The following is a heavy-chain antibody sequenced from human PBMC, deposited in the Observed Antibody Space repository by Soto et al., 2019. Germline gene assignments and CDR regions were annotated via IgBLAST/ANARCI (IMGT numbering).Heavy chain of an antibody. V-gene: IGHV3-74*01. Sequence: GGSLRLSCAVSGFTFSSHWMHWVRQAPGKGLVWVSRINSDGSSTNYADSVKSRFTISRDNAKNTLYLQMNSLGADDTAVYYCARDSSPYYDFWSGFYTYFDYWGQGALVTVSS. CDR3: ARDSSPYYDFWSGFYTYFDY. CDR2: INSDGSST. CDR1: GFTFSSHW. J-gene: IGHJ4*02. D-gene: IGHD3-3*01.